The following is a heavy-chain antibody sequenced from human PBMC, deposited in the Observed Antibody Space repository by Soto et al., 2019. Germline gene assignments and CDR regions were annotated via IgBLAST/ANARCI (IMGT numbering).Heavy chain of an antibody. CDR2: MNPNSGNT. CDR3: ARGRPYRILYTSSWFDP. J-gene: IGHJ5*02. V-gene: IGHV1-8*01. D-gene: IGHD2-8*01. CDR1: GYTFTSYD. Sequence: ASVKVSCKASGYTFTSYDINWVRQATGQGLEWMGWMNPNSGNTGYAQKFQGRVTMTRNTSISTAYMELSSLRSEDTAVYYCARGRPYRILYTSSWFDPWGQGTLVTVSS.